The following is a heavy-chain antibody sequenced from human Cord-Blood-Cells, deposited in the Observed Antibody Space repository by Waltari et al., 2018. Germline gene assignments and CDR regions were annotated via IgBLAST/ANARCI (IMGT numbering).Heavy chain of an antibody. J-gene: IGHJ6*02. Sequence: QVQLVQSGAEVKKPGASVKVSCKVSGYTLTELSMHCVRQAPAKGLEWRGGFDPEDGETIYAQKFQGRVTMTEDTSTDTAYMELSSLRSEDTAVYYCATSPPLTLHQNYGMDVWGQGTTVTVSS. CDR3: ATSPPLTLHQNYGMDV. D-gene: IGHD3-9*01. V-gene: IGHV1-24*01. CDR1: GYTLTELS. CDR2: FDPEDGET.